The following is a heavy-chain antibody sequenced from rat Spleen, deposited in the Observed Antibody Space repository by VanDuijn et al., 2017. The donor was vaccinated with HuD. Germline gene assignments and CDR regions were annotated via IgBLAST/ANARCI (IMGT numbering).Heavy chain of an antibody. V-gene: IGHV5-7*01. CDR2: ITYDGSST. CDR1: GFTFSDYN. J-gene: IGHJ3*01. D-gene: IGHD1-7*01. CDR3: ARPSYGYPFAY. Sequence: EVQLVESGGGLVQSGNSLKLSCAASGFTFSDYNMAWVRQAPKKGLEWVATITYDGSSTYYRDSVKGRFTISRDNAKSTLYLQMDSLRSEDTATYYCARPSYGYPFAYWGQGTLVTVSS.